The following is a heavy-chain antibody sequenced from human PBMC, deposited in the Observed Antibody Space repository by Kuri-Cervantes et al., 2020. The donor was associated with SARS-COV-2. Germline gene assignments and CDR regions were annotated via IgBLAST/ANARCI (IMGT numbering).Heavy chain of an antibody. CDR3: ARPLYYYDSSGYPGSVAAFDI. V-gene: IGHV5-51*01. Sequence: GGSLRLSCKGSGYSFTSYWIGWVRQMPGKGLEWMGIIYPGDSDTRYSPSFQGQVTISADKSISTAYLQWSSLKASDTAMYYCARPLYYYDSSGYPGSVAAFDIWGQGTMVTVS. CDR2: IYPGDSDT. D-gene: IGHD3-22*01. J-gene: IGHJ3*02. CDR1: GYSFTSYW.